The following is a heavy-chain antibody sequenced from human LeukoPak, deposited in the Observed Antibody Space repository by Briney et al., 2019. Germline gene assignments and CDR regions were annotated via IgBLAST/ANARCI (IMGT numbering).Heavy chain of an antibody. CDR2: IYPGDSDT. D-gene: IGHD3-10*01. CDR1: GYSFTNYW. Sequence: GESLKISCQGSGYSFTNYWIGWVRQMPGKGLEWMGIIYPGDSDTKYSPSFEGQVTISADKSSSTAYLQWSSLEASATAMYYCVRTLTGTDFHYWGQGTLVTVSS. V-gene: IGHV5-51*01. CDR3: VRTLTGTDFHY. J-gene: IGHJ4*02.